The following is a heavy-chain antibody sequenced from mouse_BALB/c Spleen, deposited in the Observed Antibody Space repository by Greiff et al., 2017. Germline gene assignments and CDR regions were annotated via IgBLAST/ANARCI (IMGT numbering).Heavy chain of an antibody. CDR1: GFSLTSYG. Sequence: VQRVESGPGLVAPSQSLSITCTVSGFSLTSYGVNWVRQPPGKGLEWLGMIWGDGSTDYNSALKSRLSISKDNSKSQVFLKMNSLQTDDTARYYCAREASYAMDYWGQGTSVTVSS. V-gene: IGHV2-6-7*01. CDR2: IWGDGST. CDR3: AREASYAMDY. J-gene: IGHJ4*01. D-gene: IGHD6-1*01.